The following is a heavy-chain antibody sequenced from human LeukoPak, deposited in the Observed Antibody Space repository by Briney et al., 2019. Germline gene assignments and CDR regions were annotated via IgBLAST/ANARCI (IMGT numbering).Heavy chain of an antibody. CDR1: GFTFSSYG. J-gene: IGHJ6*03. Sequence: PGGSLRLSCAASGFTFSSYGMHWVRQAPGKGLEWVAVIWYDGSNKYYADSVKGRFTISRDNSKNTLYLQMNSLRAEDTAVYYCARDPSMIVVDYYMDVWGKGTTVTVSS. V-gene: IGHV3-33*01. CDR2: IWYDGSNK. CDR3: ARDPSMIVVDYYMDV. D-gene: IGHD3-22*01.